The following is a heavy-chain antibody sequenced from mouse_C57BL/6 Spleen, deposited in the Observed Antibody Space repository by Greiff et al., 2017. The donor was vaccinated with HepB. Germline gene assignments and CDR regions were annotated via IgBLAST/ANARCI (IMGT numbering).Heavy chain of an antibody. CDR2: IRLKSDNYAT. D-gene: IGHD2-4*01. CDR3: TAGGLRQGGAMDY. CDR1: GFTFSNYW. J-gene: IGHJ4*01. V-gene: IGHV6-3*01. Sequence: EVQVVESGGGLVQPGGSMKLSCVASGFTFSNYWMNWVRQSPEKGLEWVAQIRLKSDNYATHYAESVKGRFTISRDDSKSSVYLQMNNLRAEDTGIYYGTAGGLRQGGAMDYWGQGTSVTVSS.